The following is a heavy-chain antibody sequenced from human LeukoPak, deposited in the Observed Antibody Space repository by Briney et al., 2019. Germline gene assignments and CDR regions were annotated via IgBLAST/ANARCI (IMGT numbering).Heavy chain of an antibody. D-gene: IGHD2-21*01. J-gene: IGHJ6*03. CDR3: ARDYSDYMDV. CDR2: IYHSGST. V-gene: IGHV4-38-2*02. Sequence: SETLSLTCTVSGDSISSGSYYWGWIRQPPGKGLEWIGSIYHSGSTYYNPSLKSRVTISVDTSKNQFSLKLSSVTAADTAVYYCARDYSDYMDVWGKGTTVTVSS. CDR1: GDSISSGSYY.